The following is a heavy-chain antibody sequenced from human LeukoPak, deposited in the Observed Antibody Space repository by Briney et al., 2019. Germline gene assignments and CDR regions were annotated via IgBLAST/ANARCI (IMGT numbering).Heavy chain of an antibody. V-gene: IGHV1-69*05. D-gene: IGHD4-23*01. CDR2: IIPIFGTA. CDR1: GGTFSSYA. J-gene: IGHJ4*02. CDR3: ARDSDYGGLSYFDY. Sequence: GASVKVSCKASGGTFSSYAISWMRQAPGQGLEWMGGIIPIFGTANYAQKFQGRVTITTDESTSTAYMELSSLRSEDTAVYYCARDSDYGGLSYFDYWGQGTLVTVSS.